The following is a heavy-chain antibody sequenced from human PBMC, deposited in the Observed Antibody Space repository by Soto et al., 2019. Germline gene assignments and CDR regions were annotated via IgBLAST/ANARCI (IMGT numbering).Heavy chain of an antibody. J-gene: IGHJ4*02. V-gene: IGHV1-69*02. CDR2: IIPILGIA. Sequence: SVTVSCTASGGTFSSYTSSWVRQAPGQGLEWMGRIIPILGIANYAQKFQGRVTITADKSTSTAYMELSSLRSEDTAVYYCARGNIVATIEFDYWGQGTLVTVSS. D-gene: IGHD5-12*01. CDR1: GGTFSSYT. CDR3: ARGNIVATIEFDY.